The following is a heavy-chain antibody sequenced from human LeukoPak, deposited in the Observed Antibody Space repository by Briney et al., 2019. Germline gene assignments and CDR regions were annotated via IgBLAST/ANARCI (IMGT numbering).Heavy chain of an antibody. D-gene: IGHD4-11*01. CDR2: ISSSGSTI. CDR3: ASSLTTRGDYYYYYMDV. Sequence: GGSLRLSCAASGFTFSSYGMHWVRQAPGKGLEWVSYISSSGSTIYYADSVKGRFTISRDNAKNSLYLQMNSLRAEDTAVYYCASSLTTRGDYYYYYMDVWGKGTTVTVSS. J-gene: IGHJ6*03. CDR1: GFTFSSYG. V-gene: IGHV3-48*04.